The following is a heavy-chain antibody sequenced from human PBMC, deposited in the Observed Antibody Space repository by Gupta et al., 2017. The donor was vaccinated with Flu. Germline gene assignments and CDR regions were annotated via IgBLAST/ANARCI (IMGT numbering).Heavy chain of an antibody. J-gene: IGHJ4*02. CDR1: GFSLSTGGVDFGVSLTSGVA. D-gene: IGHD3/OR15-3a*01. Sequence: QITLKESGPTLVKPTQTLTLTCSFSGFSLSTGGVDFGVSLTSGVAVGWFRQPPGKALEWLALIYWDDDKRYSPSLKTRLTITKDSSKNQVVLTLTNVDPVDTATYYCAHSGVDFDLWTGYPRVCRGFYYWGQGTLVTVSS. CDR3: AHSGVDFDLWTGYPRVCRGFYY. CDR2: IYWDDDK. V-gene: IGHV2-5*02.